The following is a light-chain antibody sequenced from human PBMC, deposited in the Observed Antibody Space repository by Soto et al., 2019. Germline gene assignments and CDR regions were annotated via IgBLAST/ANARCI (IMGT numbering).Light chain of an antibody. J-gene: IGKJ3*01. Sequence: DIQLTQSPSFLSASVGDRVTITCRASQGISSFLAWYQQKPGKAPKLLIYAASTLQSGVPSRFRGSGSGTEFTLTISSLQPEDFATSYCQQYNSYPRTFGPGTKVDIK. CDR2: AAS. CDR1: QGISSF. CDR3: QQYNSYPRT. V-gene: IGKV1-9*01.